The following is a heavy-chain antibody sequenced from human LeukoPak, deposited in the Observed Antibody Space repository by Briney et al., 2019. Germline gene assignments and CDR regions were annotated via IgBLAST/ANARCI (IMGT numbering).Heavy chain of an antibody. J-gene: IGHJ4*02. CDR2: ISSRDNTI. Sequence: LGGSLRLSCAASGFTFSSYEMNWVRQAPGKGLEWVSYISSRDNTIYYADSVKGRFTISRDNAKNSLYLQMNSLRAEDTAVYYCGGKVGATRGYYSDYWGQGTLVTVSS. CDR3: GGKVGATRGYYSDY. CDR1: GFTFSSYE. V-gene: IGHV3-48*03. D-gene: IGHD1-26*01.